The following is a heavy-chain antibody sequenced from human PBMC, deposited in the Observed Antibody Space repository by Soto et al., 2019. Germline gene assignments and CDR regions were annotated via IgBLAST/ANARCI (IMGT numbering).Heavy chain of an antibody. J-gene: IGHJ4*02. CDR2: INPSGTST. CDR1: GYTFTSYY. V-gene: IGHV1-46*01. Sequence: ASVKVSCKASGYTFTSYYMHWGRQAPGQGLECMGIINPSGTSTSYAQKFQGRITMTSDTSTSTGYMELSSLRSEDTAVYYCARGVDSSGYYLRWGQGTLVTVSS. D-gene: IGHD3-22*01. CDR3: ARGVDSSGYYLR.